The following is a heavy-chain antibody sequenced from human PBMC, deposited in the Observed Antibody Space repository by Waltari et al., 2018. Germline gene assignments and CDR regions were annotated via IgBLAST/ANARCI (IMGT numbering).Heavy chain of an antibody. V-gene: IGHV3-53*01. D-gene: IGHD2-2*01. Sequence: EVQLVESGGGLIQPGGSLRLSCAASGFTVSSNYMSWVRQAPGKGVEWVSVIYSGGSTNYADSVKGRFTISRDNSKKTLYLQRNSLRAEDTAVYYCARVAVVPAAYYYYYYGMDVWGQGTTVTVSS. CDR1: GFTVSSNY. CDR3: ARVAVVPAAYYYYYYGMDV. J-gene: IGHJ6*02. CDR2: IYSGGST.